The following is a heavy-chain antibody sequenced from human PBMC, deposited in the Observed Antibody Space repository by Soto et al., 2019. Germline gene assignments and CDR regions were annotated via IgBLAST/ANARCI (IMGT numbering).Heavy chain of an antibody. CDR3: ARSRGYSSGWYRFDY. J-gene: IGHJ4*02. V-gene: IGHV3-48*03. D-gene: IGHD6-19*01. Sequence: PGGSLRLSCAASGFTFSSYEMNWVRQAPGKGLEWVSYISSIGSTRYYADSVKGRLTISRDKAKNSLYLQMHSLRAEDTAVYYCARSRGYSSGWYRFDYWGQGTLVTVSS. CDR1: GFTFSSYE. CDR2: ISSIGSTR.